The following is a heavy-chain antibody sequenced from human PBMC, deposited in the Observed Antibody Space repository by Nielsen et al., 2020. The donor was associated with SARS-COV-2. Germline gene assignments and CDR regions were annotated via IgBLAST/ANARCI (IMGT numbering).Heavy chain of an antibody. V-gene: IGHV4-59*01. CDR2: IYYSGST. Sequence: WIRQPPGKGLEWIGYIYYSGSTNYNPSLKSRVTISVDTSKNQFSLKLSSVTAADTAVYYCARTYYDILTPWYYYYGMDVWGQGTMVTVSS. J-gene: IGHJ6*02. D-gene: IGHD3-9*01. CDR3: ARTYYDILTPWYYYYGMDV.